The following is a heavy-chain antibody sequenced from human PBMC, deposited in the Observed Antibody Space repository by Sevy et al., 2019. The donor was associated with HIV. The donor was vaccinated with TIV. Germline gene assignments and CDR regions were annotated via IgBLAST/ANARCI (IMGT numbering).Heavy chain of an antibody. D-gene: IGHD3-3*01. Sequence: GGSLRLSCAASGFTFSSYGMHWVRQAPGKGLEWVAVIWYDGSNKYYADSVKDRFTISRDNSKNTLYLQMNSLRAEDTAAYYCARDLYCSSTSCYMYYDFWSGYYSYYYYGMDVWGQGTTVTVSS. V-gene: IGHV3-33*01. CDR2: IWYDGSNK. CDR1: GFTFSSYG. CDR3: ARDLYCSSTSCYMYYDFWSGYYSYYYYGMDV. J-gene: IGHJ6*02.